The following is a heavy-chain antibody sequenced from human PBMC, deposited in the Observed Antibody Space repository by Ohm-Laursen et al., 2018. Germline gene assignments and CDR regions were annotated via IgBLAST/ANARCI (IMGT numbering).Heavy chain of an antibody. J-gene: IGHJ4*02. V-gene: IGHV4-4*07. D-gene: IGHD3-10*01. CDR1: GGSISNYY. CDR3: ARGYYGRGDS. Sequence: SDTLSLTCNVPGGSISNYYWSWIRQPAGKGLEWVGRMYSSGSTNYNPSLKSRVTMSFDTSKNQFSLKLSSVTAADTAVYYCARGYYGRGDSWGQGTLVTVSS. CDR2: MYSSGST.